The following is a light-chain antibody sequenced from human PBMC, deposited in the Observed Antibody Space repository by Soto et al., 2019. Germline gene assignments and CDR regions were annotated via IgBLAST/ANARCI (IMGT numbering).Light chain of an antibody. CDR3: QQYNNWPSWT. CDR1: QSFRGL. J-gene: IGKJ1*01. V-gene: IGKV3-15*01. CDR2: GAS. Sequence: EIVMTQSPATLSVSPGERATLSCRASQSFRGLLAWYQQKPGQAPRLLIYGASTRATGIPARFSGSGSGTEFTLTISSLQSEDFAVYYCQQYNNWPSWTFGQGTKVDI.